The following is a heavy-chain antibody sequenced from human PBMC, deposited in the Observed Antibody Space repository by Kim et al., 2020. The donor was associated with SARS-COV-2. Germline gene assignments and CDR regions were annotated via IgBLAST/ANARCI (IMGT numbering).Heavy chain of an antibody. CDR3: AKLILGSSWTNWFDP. J-gene: IGHJ5*02. Sequence: DSVKGRFTISRDNSKNTLYLQMNSLRAEDTAVYYCAKLILGSSWTNWFDPWGQGTLVTVSS. V-gene: IGHV3-23*01. D-gene: IGHD6-13*01.